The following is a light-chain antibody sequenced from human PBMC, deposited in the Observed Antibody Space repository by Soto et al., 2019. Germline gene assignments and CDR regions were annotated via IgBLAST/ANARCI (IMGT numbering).Light chain of an antibody. J-gene: IGKJ4*01. CDR3: QQYDTSALT. V-gene: IGKV3-20*01. Sequence: EIVLTQSPGTLSLSPGERATRSCRASQSVSSSYLAWYHQKPGQAPRLLIFGTYIRATGTPDRFSGSGSGTDFTLTISRLEPEDFAVYYCQQYDTSALTFGGGTKVEIK. CDR1: QSVSSSY. CDR2: GTY.